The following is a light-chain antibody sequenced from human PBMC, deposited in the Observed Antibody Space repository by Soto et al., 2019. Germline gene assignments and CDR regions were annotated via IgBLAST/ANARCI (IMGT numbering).Light chain of an antibody. V-gene: IGKV1-5*03. J-gene: IGKJ1*01. CDR2: KAS. CDR3: QHYKMDSPWT. CDR1: QTISSW. Sequence: DIHSTHSPSTLSGSVGDRVTITCRASQTISSWLAWYQQKPGKAPKLLIYKASTLKSGVPSRFSGSGSGTEFTLTTSSLQPDDFATYYCQHYKMDSPWTFGQGTKVDIK.